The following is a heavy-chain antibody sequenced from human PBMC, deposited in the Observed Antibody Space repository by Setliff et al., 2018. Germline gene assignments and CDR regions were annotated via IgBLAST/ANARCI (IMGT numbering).Heavy chain of an antibody. J-gene: IGHJ6*03. Sequence: ASVKVSCKASGYTFTSYYMHWVRQAPGQGLEWMGIIYPSGGSISYAQKFQGRVTMTRDTSTSTVYVELSSLRSEDTAVYYCARGEHIVSGDFYHYIDVWGKGTTVTVSS. CDR2: IYPSGGSI. CDR3: ARGEHIVSGDFYHYIDV. D-gene: IGHD2-15*01. V-gene: IGHV1-46*01. CDR1: GYTFTSYY.